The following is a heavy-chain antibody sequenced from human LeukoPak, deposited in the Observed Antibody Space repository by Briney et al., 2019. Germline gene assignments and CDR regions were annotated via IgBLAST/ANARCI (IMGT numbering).Heavy chain of an antibody. CDR2: ISSSSSYI. CDR1: GFTFSSYS. D-gene: IGHD6-13*01. J-gene: IGHJ4*02. Sequence: GGSLRLSCAASGFTFSSYSMNWVRQAPGKGLEWVSSISSSSSYIYYADSVKGRFTISRDNAKNSLYLQMNSLRAEDTAVYYCARGGIAAAGKGYWVQGTLVTVSS. CDR3: ARGGIAAAGKGY. V-gene: IGHV3-21*01.